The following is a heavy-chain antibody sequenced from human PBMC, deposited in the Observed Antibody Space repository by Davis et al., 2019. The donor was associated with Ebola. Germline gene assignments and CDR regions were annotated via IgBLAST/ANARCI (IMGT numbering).Heavy chain of an antibody. CDR2: IKGDGSEQ. V-gene: IGHV3-7*01. Sequence: GESLKISCAASGFTFSSYAMSWVRQAPGKGLEWVANIKGDGSEQYYVGSVKGRFTISRDNAKNSLYLQMNNLSVKDTAVYYCHPTGGDLFDYRGQGTLVTVSS. J-gene: IGHJ4*02. CDR1: GFTFSSYA. D-gene: IGHD2-21*01. CDR3: HPTGGDLFDY.